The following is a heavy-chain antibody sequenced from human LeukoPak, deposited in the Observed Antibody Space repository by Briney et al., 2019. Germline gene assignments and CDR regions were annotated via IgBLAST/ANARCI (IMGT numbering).Heavy chain of an antibody. CDR3: ARGVRGVNFDY. Sequence: PSETLSLTCTVSGGSVSSGSYYWSWIRQPPGKGLEWIGYIYYSRSTNYNPSLKSRVTISVDTSKNQFSLKLSSVTAADTAVYYCARGVRGVNFDYWGQGTLVTVSS. V-gene: IGHV4-61*01. D-gene: IGHD3-10*01. J-gene: IGHJ4*02. CDR2: IYYSRST. CDR1: GGSVSSGSYY.